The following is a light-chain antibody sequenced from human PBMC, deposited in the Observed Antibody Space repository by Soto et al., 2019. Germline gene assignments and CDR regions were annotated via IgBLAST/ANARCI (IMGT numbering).Light chain of an antibody. Sequence: QSALTQPASVSGSPGQSITISCTGTSSDVGGYDYDSWYRQYPGTAPKLMIYEVSNRPSGVSNRFSGSKSGNTASLTISGLQAEDEADYYCSSYIGTSTIYVLGTGTKLTVL. CDR1: SSDVGGYDY. CDR3: SSYIGTSTIYV. J-gene: IGLJ1*01. CDR2: EVS. V-gene: IGLV2-14*01.